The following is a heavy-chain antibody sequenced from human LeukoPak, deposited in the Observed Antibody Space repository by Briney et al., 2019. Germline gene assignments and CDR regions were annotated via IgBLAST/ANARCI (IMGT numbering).Heavy chain of an antibody. CDR2: TYPGDSDT. V-gene: IGHV5-51*01. CDR1: GYSFTSYW. Sequence: GESLKISCKGSGYSFTSYWIGWVRQMPGKGLEWMGITYPGDSDTRYSPSFQGQVTISADKSISTAYLQWSSLKASDTAMYYCAGTYYYDSSGYSRGAFDIWGQGTMVTVSS. D-gene: IGHD3-22*01. J-gene: IGHJ3*02. CDR3: AGTYYYDSSGYSRGAFDI.